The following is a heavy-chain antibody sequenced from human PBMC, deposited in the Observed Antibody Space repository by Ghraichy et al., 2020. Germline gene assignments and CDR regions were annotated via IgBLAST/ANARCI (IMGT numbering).Heavy chain of an antibody. J-gene: IGHJ4*02. CDR3: ARDGNYDFWSGYRDDAKYYFDY. CDR1: GYTFTSYA. V-gene: IGHV1-3*01. Sequence: ASVKVSCKASGYTFTSYAMHWVRQAPGQRLEWMGWINAGNGNTKYSQKFQGRVTITRDTSASTAYMELSSLRSEDTAVYYCARDGNYDFWSGYRDDAKYYFDYWGQGTLVTVSS. D-gene: IGHD3-3*01. CDR2: INAGNGNT.